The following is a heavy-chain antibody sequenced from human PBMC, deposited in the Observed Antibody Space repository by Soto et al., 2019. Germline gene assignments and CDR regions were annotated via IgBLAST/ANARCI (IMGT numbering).Heavy chain of an antibody. Sequence: SETLSLTCTVSGGSISSYYWSWIRQPPGKGLEWIGYIYYTGSTNYNPSLKSRVTISVGTSKNQFSLKLRSVTAADTAVYYCARDGGYCSSTSCYGAWGQGTLVTVSS. CDR1: GGSISSYY. D-gene: IGHD2-2*01. V-gene: IGHV4-59*12. J-gene: IGHJ4*02. CDR3: ARDGGYCSSTSCYGA. CDR2: IYYTGST.